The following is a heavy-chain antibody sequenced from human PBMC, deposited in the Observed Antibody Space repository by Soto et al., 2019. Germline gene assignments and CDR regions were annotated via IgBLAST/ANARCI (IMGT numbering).Heavy chain of an antibody. CDR3: ARDRRAVLGDIGYYYFDY. D-gene: IGHD2-21*01. CDR2: ISPYNGNT. CDR1: GYRFTSYC. Sequence: QLQLGQSGAEMKKPGASVKVPCKASGYRFTSYCISWVRQAPGQGPEWMGWISPYNGNTYYAQKFQGRDTMITDTATATAYMEMGSLISADTAVYYCARDRRAVLGDIGYYYFDYWGQGTLVTVSS. V-gene: IGHV1-18*01. J-gene: IGHJ4*02.